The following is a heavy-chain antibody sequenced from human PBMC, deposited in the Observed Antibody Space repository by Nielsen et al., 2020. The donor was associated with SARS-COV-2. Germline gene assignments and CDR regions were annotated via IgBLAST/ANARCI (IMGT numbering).Heavy chain of an antibody. CDR1: GFTFSDYY. D-gene: IGHD3-3*01. V-gene: IGHV3-11*01. CDR3: ARRYDFWSGRLGMDV. J-gene: IGHJ6*02. Sequence: GESLKISCAASGFTFSDYYMSWIRQAPGKGLEWVSYISSSGSTIYYADSVKGRFAISRDNAKNSLYLQMNSLRAEDTAVYYCARRYDFWSGRLGMDVCGQGTTVTVSS. CDR2: ISSSGSTI.